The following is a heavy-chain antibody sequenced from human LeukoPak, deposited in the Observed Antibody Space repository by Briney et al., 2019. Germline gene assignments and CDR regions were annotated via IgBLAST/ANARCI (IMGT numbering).Heavy chain of an antibody. Sequence: GGSLRLSCAASGFTFDDYGMSWVRQAPGKGLEWVSAISGSGGSTYYADSVKGRFTISRDNSKNTLYLQMNSLRAEDTAVYYCAKDVVVTAIISPLDYWGQGTLVTVSS. CDR3: AKDVVVTAIISPLDY. D-gene: IGHD2-21*02. J-gene: IGHJ4*02. CDR2: ISGSGGST. CDR1: GFTFDDYG. V-gene: IGHV3-23*01.